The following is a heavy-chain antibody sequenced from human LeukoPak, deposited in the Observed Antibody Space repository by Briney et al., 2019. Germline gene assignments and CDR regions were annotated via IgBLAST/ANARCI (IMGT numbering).Heavy chain of an antibody. CDR2: ISGSGGSR. CDR3: AKDLYPLDYYSDY. V-gene: IGHV3-23*01. CDR1: GFTLSSYA. Sequence: GGSLRLSCAASGFTLSSYAMNWVRQAPGKGLEWVSAISGSGGSRYYADSVKGRFTISRDNSKNTLYLQMNGLRAEDTAVYYCAKDLYPLDYYSDYWGQGTLVTVSS. J-gene: IGHJ4*02. D-gene: IGHD2-8*01.